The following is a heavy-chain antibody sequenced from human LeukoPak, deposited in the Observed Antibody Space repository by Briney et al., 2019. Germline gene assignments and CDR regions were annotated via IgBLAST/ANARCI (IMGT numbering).Heavy chain of an antibody. Sequence: SETLSLTCTVSGGSIRSYYWSWIRQPPGKGLEWVGYIFYSGTTDSNPSLKSRVTISVDTSKNQFSLKLSSVTAADTAVYYCARQSLYPLPDYWGPGTLVTVSS. CDR3: ARQSLYPLPDY. CDR2: IFYSGTT. D-gene: IGHD3-16*01. V-gene: IGHV4-59*08. J-gene: IGHJ4*02. CDR1: GGSIRSYY.